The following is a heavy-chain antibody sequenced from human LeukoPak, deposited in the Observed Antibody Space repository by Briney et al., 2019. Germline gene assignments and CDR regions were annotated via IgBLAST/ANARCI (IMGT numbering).Heavy chain of an antibody. CDR1: GYTFTSYA. CDR2: IIPIFGTA. Sequence: ASVKVSCKASGYTFTSYAISWVRQAPGQGLEWMGGIIPIFGTANYAQKFQGRVTITADESTSTAYMELSSLRSEDTAVYYCARDYWRGINGIARPNYFDYWGQGTLVTVSS. J-gene: IGHJ4*02. CDR3: ARDYWRGINGIARPNYFDY. V-gene: IGHV1-69*13. D-gene: IGHD6-13*01.